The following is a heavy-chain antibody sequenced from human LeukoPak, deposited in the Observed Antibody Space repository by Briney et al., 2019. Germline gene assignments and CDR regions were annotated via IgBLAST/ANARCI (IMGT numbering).Heavy chain of an antibody. CDR2: INWIGDTT. Sequence: PGGSLRLSCAASGFTFDDYGMTWVRHVPGKGLEWIAEINWIGDTTRYGDSVKGRFTISRDNAKNSLDLQINSLRVEDTAFNYCATNPPGRTYLQDWGQGTLVTVSS. J-gene: IGHJ1*01. V-gene: IGHV3-20*04. CDR3: ATNPPGRTYLQD. CDR1: GFTFDDYG. D-gene: IGHD1-1*01.